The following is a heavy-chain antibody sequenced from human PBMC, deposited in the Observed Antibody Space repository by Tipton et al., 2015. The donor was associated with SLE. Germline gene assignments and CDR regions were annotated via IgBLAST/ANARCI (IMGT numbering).Heavy chain of an antibody. CDR1: GGTFSSYA. D-gene: IGHD3-22*01. Sequence: QLVQSGAEVKKPGSSVKVSCKASGGTFSSYAISWVRQAPGQGLEWMGRINPNSGGTNYAQKFQGRVTITRDTSASTAYMELSSLRSEDTAVYYCARHSSGYPFDYWGQGTLVTVSS. J-gene: IGHJ4*02. CDR2: INPNSGGT. CDR3: ARHSSGYPFDY. V-gene: IGHV1-69*06.